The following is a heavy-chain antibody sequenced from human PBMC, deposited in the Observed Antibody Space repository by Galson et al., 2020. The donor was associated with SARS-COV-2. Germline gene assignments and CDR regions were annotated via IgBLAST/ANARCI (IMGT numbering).Heavy chain of an antibody. CDR2: MYHSGDT. D-gene: IGHD2-8*02. Sequence: SQTLSLTCTVSSWSITTLHSWGWIRQPPGKGLEWLGTMYHSGDTFYNTSLKSRVSILVDTIKNQFSLRLTSVTAADTAMYYCAVPDPVPGYCTGYPCHLEPFHIWGQGTMVTVSS. CDR1: SWSITTLHS. V-gene: IGHV4-38-2*02. J-gene: IGHJ3*02. CDR3: AVPDPVPGYCTGYPCHLEPFHI.